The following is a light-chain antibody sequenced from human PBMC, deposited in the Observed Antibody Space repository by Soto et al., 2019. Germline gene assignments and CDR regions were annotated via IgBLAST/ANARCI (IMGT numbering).Light chain of an antibody. CDR3: MQGTFWPWT. J-gene: IGKJ1*01. V-gene: IGKV2-30*01. CDR1: QSLVYSDGKAY. Sequence: DAVLTQSPLSLPVTLGQPAAISCRSSQSLVYSDGKAYLIWFQQRPGQSPRRLIYQVFIRDAGVPDRFTGSGSGTYFTLTISRVEAEDVGVYYCMQGTFWPWTFGQGTKVEIK. CDR2: QVF.